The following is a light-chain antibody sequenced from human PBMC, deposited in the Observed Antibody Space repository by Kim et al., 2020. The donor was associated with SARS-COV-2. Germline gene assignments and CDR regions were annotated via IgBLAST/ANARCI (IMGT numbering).Light chain of an antibody. CDR2: DVS. J-gene: IGLJ3*02. CDR3: SSYTSRNTWV. CDR1: SSDVGFYDY. Sequence: GQSLTISCTGISSDVGFYDYVSWYQQLPGKAPKVTIYDVSRRPAGVSGRFSGSKSGNTASLTISGLQAEDEAHYYCSSYTSRNTWVFGGGTQLTVL. V-gene: IGLV2-14*03.